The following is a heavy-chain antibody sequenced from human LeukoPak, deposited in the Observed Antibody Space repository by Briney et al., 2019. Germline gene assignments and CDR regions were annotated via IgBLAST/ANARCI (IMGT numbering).Heavy chain of an antibody. CDR3: AKDPSTLTIRDDY. CDR1: GFTFSSYD. V-gene: IGHV3-23*01. CDR2: ISGSGGST. J-gene: IGHJ4*02. Sequence: GGSLRLSCAASGFTFSSYDMSWVRQAPGKGLEWVSGISGSGGSTYFADSVKGRFTISRDNSKNKLFLLMSTLRADDTAIYYCAKDPSTLTIRDDYWGQGTLVTVSS. D-gene: IGHD5-24*01.